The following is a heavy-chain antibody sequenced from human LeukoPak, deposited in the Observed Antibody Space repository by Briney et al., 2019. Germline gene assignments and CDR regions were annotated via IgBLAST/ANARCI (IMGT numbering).Heavy chain of an antibody. J-gene: IGHJ6*02. CDR1: GFTFSSYS. D-gene: IGHD3-22*01. Sequence: GGSLRLSCAASGFTFSSYSMNWVRQAPGKGLEWVSSISSSSSYIYYADSVKGRFTISRDNAKNTLYLQMNSLRAEDTAVYYCAKDRGIVVVYYYYYGMDVWGQGTTVTVSS. CDR3: AKDRGIVVVYYYYYGMDV. V-gene: IGHV3-21*04. CDR2: ISSSSSYI.